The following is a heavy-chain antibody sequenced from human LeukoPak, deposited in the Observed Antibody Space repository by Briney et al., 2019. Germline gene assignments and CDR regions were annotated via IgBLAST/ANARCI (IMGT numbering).Heavy chain of an antibody. CDR2: IYYSGST. D-gene: IGHD2-15*01. CDR1: GGSISSSSYY. Sequence: PSETLSLTCTVYGGSISSSSYYWGWIRQPPGKGLEWIGSIYYSGSTYYNPSLKSRVTISVDTSKNQFSLKLSSVTAADTAVYYCEDWSSYYCYYYMDVWGKGTTVTVSS. V-gene: IGHV4-39*01. J-gene: IGHJ6*03. CDR3: EDWSSYYCYYYMDV.